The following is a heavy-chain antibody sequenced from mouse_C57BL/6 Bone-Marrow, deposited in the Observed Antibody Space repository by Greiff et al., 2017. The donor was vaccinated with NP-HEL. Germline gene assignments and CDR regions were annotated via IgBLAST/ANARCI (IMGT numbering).Heavy chain of an antibody. D-gene: IGHD1-1*01. CDR3: ALDYYGSSHWDFDV. CDR2: IDPANGNT. Sequence: VQLQQSVAELVRPGASVKLSCTASGFTFKNTYMHWVKQRPEQGLEWIGRIDPANGNTKYAPKFQGKATITADTSSNTDYLQLSSLTSEDTAIYYCALDYYGSSHWDFDVWGTGTTVTVSS. CDR1: GFTFKNTY. J-gene: IGHJ1*03. V-gene: IGHV14-3*01.